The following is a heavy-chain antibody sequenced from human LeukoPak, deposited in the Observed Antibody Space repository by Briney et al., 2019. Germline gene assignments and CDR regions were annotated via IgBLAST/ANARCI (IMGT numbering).Heavy chain of an antibody. CDR2: IYASGST. Sequence: SQTLSLTCTVSGGSLSSGSDYWSWIRQSAGKGLEWIGRIYASGSTNYNPSLKSRVTISVDTSKNQFSLKLSSVTAADTAVYYCARSGYSNFDYWGQGTLITVSS. CDR1: GGSLSSGSDY. J-gene: IGHJ4*02. D-gene: IGHD3-3*01. V-gene: IGHV4-61*02. CDR3: ARSGYSNFDY.